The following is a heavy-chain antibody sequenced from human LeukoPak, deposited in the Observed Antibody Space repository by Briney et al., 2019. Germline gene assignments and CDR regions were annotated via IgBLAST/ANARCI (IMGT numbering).Heavy chain of an antibody. V-gene: IGHV3-7*01. CDR3: ARDYYDSSGYYLDYYYYYMDV. D-gene: IGHD3-22*01. J-gene: IGHJ6*03. Sequence: SCKASGGTFSSYTISWVRQAPGKGLEWVANIKQDGSEKYYVDSVKGRFTISRDNAKNSLYLQMNSLRAEDTAVYYCARDYYDSSGYYLDYYYYYMDVWGKGTTVTVSS. CDR2: IKQDGSEK. CDR1: GGTFSSYT.